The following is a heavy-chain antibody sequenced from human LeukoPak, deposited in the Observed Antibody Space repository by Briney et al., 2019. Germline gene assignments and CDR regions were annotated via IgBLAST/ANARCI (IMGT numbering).Heavy chain of an antibody. J-gene: IGHJ4*02. CDR1: GFTFSSYW. Sequence: GGSLRLSCAASGFTFSSYWMHWVRQAPGKGLVWVSRINSDGSSTSYADSVKGRFTISRDNAKNTLYLQMNSLRAEDTAVYNCARDLRLWFGESPFDYWGQGTLVTVSS. CDR3: ARDLRLWFGESPFDY. CDR2: INSDGSST. D-gene: IGHD3-10*01. V-gene: IGHV3-74*01.